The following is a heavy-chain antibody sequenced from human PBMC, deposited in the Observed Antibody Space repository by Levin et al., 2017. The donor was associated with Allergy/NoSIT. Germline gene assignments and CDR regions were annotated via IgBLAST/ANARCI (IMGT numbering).Heavy chain of an antibody. Sequence: LSLTCAASGFTFGDYAMHWVRQAPGKGLEWVSGINWNRDKIGYADSVRARFTISRDNAKNSLYLQMNSLGPEDTALYYCAKGLNWGSPNTLDYWGQGTLVTVSS. V-gene: IGHV3-9*01. J-gene: IGHJ4*02. CDR3: AKGLNWGSPNTLDY. CDR1: GFTFGDYA. D-gene: IGHD7-27*01. CDR2: INWNRDKI.